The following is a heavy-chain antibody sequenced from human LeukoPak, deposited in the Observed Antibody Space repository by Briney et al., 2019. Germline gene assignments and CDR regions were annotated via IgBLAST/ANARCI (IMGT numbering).Heavy chain of an antibody. CDR3: ARVAMIVAKPYDY. CDR2: ISGSGGST. D-gene: IGHD3-22*01. CDR1: GFTFSSYG. Sequence: GGTLRLSCAASGFTFSSYGMSWVRQARGKGLEWVSAISGSGGSTYYADSVKGGLTISRDRAKKAVYLQMNSLRAEDTAVYYCARVAMIVAKPYDYWGQGTLVIVSS. J-gene: IGHJ4*02. V-gene: IGHV3-23*01.